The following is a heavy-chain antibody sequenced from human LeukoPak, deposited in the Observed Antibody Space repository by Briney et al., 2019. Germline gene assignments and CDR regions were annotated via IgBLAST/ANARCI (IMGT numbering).Heavy chain of an antibody. CDR2: INHSGST. J-gene: IGHJ6*02. CDR1: GGSFSGYY. D-gene: IGHD4-17*01. V-gene: IGHV4-34*01. Sequence: SETLSLTCAVYGGSFSGYYWSWIRQPPGKGLEWIGEINHSGSTNYNPSLKSRVTISVDTSKNQFSLKLSSVTAADTAVYYCARGVYGELDYYYYGMDAWGQGTTVTVSS. CDR3: ARGVYGELDYYYYGMDA.